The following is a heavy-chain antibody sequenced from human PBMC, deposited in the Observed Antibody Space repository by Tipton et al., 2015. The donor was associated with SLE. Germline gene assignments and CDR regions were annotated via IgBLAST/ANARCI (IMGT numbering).Heavy chain of an antibody. CDR3: ASAQWDANIYFDY. D-gene: IGHD1-26*01. J-gene: IGHJ4*02. CDR1: GGSISSSSYY. Sequence: TLSLTCTVSGGSISSSSYYWGWIRQSPGKGLEWIGSIYYSGSTYYNPSLKSRVTVSADTSKNQFSLRLSSVTAADTAVYYCASAQWDANIYFDYWGQGTLVTVSS. V-gene: IGHV4-39*07. CDR2: IYYSGST.